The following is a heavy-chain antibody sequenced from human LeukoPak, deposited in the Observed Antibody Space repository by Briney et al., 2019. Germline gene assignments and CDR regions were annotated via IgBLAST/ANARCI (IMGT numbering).Heavy chain of an antibody. CDR2: IYYSGST. CDR1: GGSISSSSYY. D-gene: IGHD6-19*01. J-gene: IGHJ4*02. CDR3: ARDSNLAGLDY. Sequence: SETLSLTCTVSGGSISSSSYYWGWIRQPPGKGLEWIGSIYYSGSTYYNPSLKSRVTISVDTSKNQFSLKLSSVTAAGTAVYYCARDSNLAGLDYWGQGTLVTVSS. V-gene: IGHV4-39*07.